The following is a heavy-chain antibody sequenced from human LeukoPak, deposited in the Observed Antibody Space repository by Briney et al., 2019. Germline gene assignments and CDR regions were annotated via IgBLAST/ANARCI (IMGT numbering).Heavy chain of an antibody. J-gene: IGHJ3*02. D-gene: IGHD1-1*01. Sequence: ASVKVSCKASGYTFIGYYMHWVRQAPGQGLEWVGWINADNGGTKYAQKFQGRVTVTLDRSITTVYMELSSLRSDDTAVYYCARDPPGTTVFDMWGHGTMVTVSS. CDR1: GYTFIGYY. CDR3: ARDPPGTTVFDM. CDR2: INADNGGT. V-gene: IGHV1-2*02.